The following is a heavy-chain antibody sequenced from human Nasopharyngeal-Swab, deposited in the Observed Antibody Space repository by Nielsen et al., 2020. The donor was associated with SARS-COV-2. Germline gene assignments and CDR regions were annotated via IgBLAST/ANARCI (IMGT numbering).Heavy chain of an antibody. CDR3: ARDRPIPGYGGNSYYYGMDV. D-gene: IGHD4-23*01. J-gene: IGHJ6*02. V-gene: IGHV3-66*01. Sequence: GGSLRLSCAASGFTFSTYPMHWVRQAPGKGLEWVSVIYSGGSTYYADSVKGRFTISRDNSKNTLYLQMNSLSAEDTAVYYCARDRPIPGYGGNSYYYGMDVWGQGTTVTVSS. CDR1: GFTFSTYP. CDR2: IYSGGST.